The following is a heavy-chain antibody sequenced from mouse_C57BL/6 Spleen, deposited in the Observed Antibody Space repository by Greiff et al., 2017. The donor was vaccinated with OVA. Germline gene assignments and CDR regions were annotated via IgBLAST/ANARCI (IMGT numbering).Heavy chain of an antibody. D-gene: IGHD2-3*01. CDR2: INPSTGGT. CDR1: GYSFTGYY. CDR3: ARDDGYGRWFAY. J-gene: IGHJ3*01. V-gene: IGHV1-42*01. Sequence: VQLKESGPELVKPGASVKISCKASGYSFTGYYMNWVKQSPEKSLEWIGEINPSTGGTTYNQKFKAKATLTVDKSSSTAYMQLKSLTSEDSAVYYCARDDGYGRWFAYWGQGTLVTVSA.